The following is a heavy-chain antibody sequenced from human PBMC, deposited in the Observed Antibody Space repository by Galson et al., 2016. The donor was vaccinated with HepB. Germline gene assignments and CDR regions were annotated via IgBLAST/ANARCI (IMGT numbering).Heavy chain of an antibody. V-gene: IGHV4-31*03. Sequence: TLSLTCTVSGGSISSGGYYWSWIRQHPGKGLEWIGYIYYSVSTYYNPSLKSRVTISVATSKNQVSLKLSSVTAADTAGYYCASRDGSGGSCYSEYNWFDPWGQGTLVTVSS. D-gene: IGHD2-15*01. J-gene: IGHJ5*02. CDR3: ASRDGSGGSCYSEYNWFDP. CDR2: IYYSVST. CDR1: GGSISSGGYY.